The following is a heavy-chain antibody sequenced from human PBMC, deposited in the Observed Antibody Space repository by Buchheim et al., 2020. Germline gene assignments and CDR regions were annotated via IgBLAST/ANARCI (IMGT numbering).Heavy chain of an antibody. V-gene: IGHV3-7*01. Sequence: EVQLVESGGGLVQPGGSLRLSCAASGFTFSSYCMSWVRQAPGKGLEWVANIKQDGSEKYYVDSVKGRFTISRDNAKNSVYLQMNSLRAEDTAVYYCARDRSLDTYSSSRPNFDYWGQGTL. J-gene: IGHJ4*02. CDR3: ARDRSLDTYSSSRPNFDY. CDR1: GFTFSSYC. D-gene: IGHD6-6*01. CDR2: IKQDGSEK.